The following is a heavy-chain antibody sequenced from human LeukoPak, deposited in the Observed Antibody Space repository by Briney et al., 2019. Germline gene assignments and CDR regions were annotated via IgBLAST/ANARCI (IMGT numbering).Heavy chain of an antibody. CDR3: ARGLGYCSGGSCYSLRYNWCEP. V-gene: IGHV4-34*01. CDR1: GGSLSGYY. CDR2: INPSGST. Sequence: SETLSLTCAVYGGSLSGYYWSWMRQPAGKGLEWIGDINPSGSTNYNPSLKSRVTISVDTSKNQFSLQLSSVTAADTAVYYCARGLGYCSGGSCYSLRYNWCEPWGRGTLVSVSS. D-gene: IGHD2-15*01. J-gene: IGHJ5*02.